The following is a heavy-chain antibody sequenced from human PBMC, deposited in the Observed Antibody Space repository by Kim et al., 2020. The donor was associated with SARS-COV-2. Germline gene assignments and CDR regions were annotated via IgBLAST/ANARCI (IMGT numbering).Heavy chain of an antibody. V-gene: IGHV3-23*01. J-gene: IGHJ6*02. Sequence: GGSMRLSCAASGFTFSSYAMSWVRQAPGKGLEWVSAISGSGGSTYYADSVKGRFTISRDNSKNTLYLQMNSLRAEDTAVYYCANQYPEGTYYDFWSGYRDYYYYGMDVWGQGTTVTVSS. CDR2: ISGSGGST. CDR3: ANQYPEGTYYDFWSGYRDYYYYGMDV. D-gene: IGHD3-3*01. CDR1: GFTFSSYA.